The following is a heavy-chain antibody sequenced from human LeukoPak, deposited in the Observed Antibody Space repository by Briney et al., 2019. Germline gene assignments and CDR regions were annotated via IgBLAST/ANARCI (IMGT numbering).Heavy chain of an antibody. CDR1: GFTFSNFW. J-gene: IGHJ4*02. CDR2: IKQDGSER. V-gene: IGHV3-7*03. Sequence: GGSLRLSCAASGFTFSNFWMSWVRRAPGKGLEWVANIKQDGSERYYVDSVKGRFSISRDNAKNSLYLQMNNLRAEDTAVYYCAREDDWNYEDYWGQGTLVAVAP. D-gene: IGHD1-1*01. CDR3: AREDDWNYEDY.